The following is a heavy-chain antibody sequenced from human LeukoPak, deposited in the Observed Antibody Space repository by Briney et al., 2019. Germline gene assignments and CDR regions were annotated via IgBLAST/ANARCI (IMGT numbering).Heavy chain of an antibody. CDR3: AKQRDYSSSWYDPNLDY. Sequence: TGRSLRLSCAASGFTFSSYGMHWVRQAPGKGLEWVAVIWYDGSNKYYADSVKGRFTISRDNSKNTLYLQMNSLRAEDTAVYYCAKQRDYSSSWYDPNLDYWGQGTLVTVSS. CDR2: IWYDGSNK. D-gene: IGHD6-13*01. J-gene: IGHJ4*02. CDR1: GFTFSSYG. V-gene: IGHV3-33*06.